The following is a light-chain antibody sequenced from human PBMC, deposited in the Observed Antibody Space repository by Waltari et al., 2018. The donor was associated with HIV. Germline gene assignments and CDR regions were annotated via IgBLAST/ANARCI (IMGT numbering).Light chain of an antibody. CDR2: EVT. CDR3: SSYTSSSTLV. J-gene: IGLJ2*01. V-gene: IGLV2-14*01. CDR1: YSDVGGYNY. Sequence: QSALTQPASVSGSPGQSITISCTGTYSDVGGYNYVSWFQQRPGKAPKLIVYEVTHRPSGVSNRFSASKSGNTASLTISVVQAEDEADYYCSSYTSSSTLVFGGGTKLTVL.